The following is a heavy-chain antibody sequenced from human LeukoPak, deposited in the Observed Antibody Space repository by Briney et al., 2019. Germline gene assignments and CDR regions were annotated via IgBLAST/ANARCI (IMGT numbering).Heavy chain of an antibody. CDR2: ISSSSSYI. V-gene: IGHV3-21*01. D-gene: IGHD5-18*01. CDR3: ARDLSGVTGYTYGRGIDY. J-gene: IGHJ4*02. CDR1: GFILSSYS. Sequence: PGGSLRLSCAASGFILSSYSMHWVRQAPGKGLEWVSSISSSSSYIYYADSVKGRVTISRDNAKKSLYLQMNSLRAEDTAVYYCARDLSGVTGYTYGRGIDYWGQGTLVTVSS.